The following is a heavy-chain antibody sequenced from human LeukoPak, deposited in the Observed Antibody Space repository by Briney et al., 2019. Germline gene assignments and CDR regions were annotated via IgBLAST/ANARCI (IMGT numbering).Heavy chain of an antibody. J-gene: IGHJ4*02. CDR1: GFTFSSYA. CDR2: ISGSGGST. Sequence: PGGSLRLSCAASGFTFSSYAMSWVRQAPGKGLEWVSAISGSGGSTYYADSVKGRFTISRDNSKNALYLQMNSLRAEDTAVYYCAKSTVAGISYYFDYWGQGTLVTVSS. CDR3: AKSTVAGISYYFDY. D-gene: IGHD6-19*01. V-gene: IGHV3-23*01.